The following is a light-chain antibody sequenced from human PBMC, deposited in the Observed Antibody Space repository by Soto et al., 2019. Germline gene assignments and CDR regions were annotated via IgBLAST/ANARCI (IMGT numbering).Light chain of an antibody. Sequence: QSVLTQPSLVSAAPGQKVTISCSGSSSNIENNYVSWCQQFPGTAPKLLIYDNNKRPSGIPDRFSGSKSGTSATLGIAGLQTGDEADYYCGTWDSSLSAGVFGGGTKVTVL. V-gene: IGLV1-51*01. CDR3: GTWDSSLSAGV. J-gene: IGLJ2*01. CDR1: SSNIENNY. CDR2: DNN.